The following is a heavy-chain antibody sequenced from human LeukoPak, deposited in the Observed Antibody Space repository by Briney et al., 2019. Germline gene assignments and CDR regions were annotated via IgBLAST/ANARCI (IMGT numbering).Heavy chain of an antibody. V-gene: IGHV3-53*01. CDR1: GFTVRSNY. D-gene: IGHD6-19*01. CDR2: IYSTGST. J-gene: IGHJ4*02. Sequence: RGGSLRLSCAASGFTVRSNYMSGVRQPRGKGLEWVSVIYSTGSTYYAASVKGRFTISRDNSKSTLYLQMNSLRGEDTAVYYCARGSSSGFELDYWGQGTLVTVSS. CDR3: ARGSSSGFELDY.